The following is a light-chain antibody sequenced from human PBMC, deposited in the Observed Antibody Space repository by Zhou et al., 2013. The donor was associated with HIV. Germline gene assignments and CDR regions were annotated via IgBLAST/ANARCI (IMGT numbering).Light chain of an antibody. Sequence: DIQLTQSPSSLSASVGDRVTITCQASQDISNYLNWYQQKPGKAPNLLIYAASSLQSGVPSRFSGSGSGTDFTLTISSLQPEDFGTYYCQQANSLPFTFGGGTKVEIK. CDR2: AAS. CDR3: QQANSLPFT. V-gene: IGKV1-12*02. J-gene: IGKJ4*01. CDR1: QDISNY.